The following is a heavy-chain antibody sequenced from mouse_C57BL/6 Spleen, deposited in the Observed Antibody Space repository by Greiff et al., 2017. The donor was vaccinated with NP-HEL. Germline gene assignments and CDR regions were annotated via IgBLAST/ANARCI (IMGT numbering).Heavy chain of an antibody. V-gene: IGHV5-4*01. Sequence: VQLKESGGGLVKPGGSLKLSCAASGFTFSSYAMSWVRQTPEKRLEWVATISDGGSYTYYPDTVKGRFTISRDNAKNNLYLQMSHLKSEDTAMYYCARVTTVVAGDYAMVYWGQGTSVTVSS. CDR1: GFTFSSYA. CDR2: ISDGGSYT. CDR3: ARVTTVVAGDYAMVY. J-gene: IGHJ4*01. D-gene: IGHD1-1*01.